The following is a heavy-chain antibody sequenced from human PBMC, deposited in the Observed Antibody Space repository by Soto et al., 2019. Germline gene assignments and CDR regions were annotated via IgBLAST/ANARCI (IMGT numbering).Heavy chain of an antibody. V-gene: IGHV1-8*01. CDR2: MNPNSGNI. CDR3: ASEKGGGSYLDY. D-gene: IGHD1-26*01. J-gene: IGHJ4*02. CDR1: GYTFTSYD. Sequence: QVQLVQSGAEVKKPGASVKVSCKTSGYTFTSYDINWVRQATGQGLEWMGWMNPNSGNIGYAQKFQGRVTMTRNTSISTAYMELSTLRSEDPAVYYCASEKGGGSYLDYWGQGTLVTVSS.